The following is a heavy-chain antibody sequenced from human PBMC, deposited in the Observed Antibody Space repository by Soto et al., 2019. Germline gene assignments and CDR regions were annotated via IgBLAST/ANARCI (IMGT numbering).Heavy chain of an antibody. Sequence: GGSLRLSCAASGFTFSNAWMNWVRQAPGKGLEWVGRIKSKTDGGTTDYAAPVKGRFTISRDDSKNTLYLQMNSPKTEDTAVYYCTTAAPKYYYDSSGYYPGTFEYWGQGTLVTVSS. CDR1: GFTFSNAW. CDR2: IKSKTDGGTT. D-gene: IGHD3-22*01. J-gene: IGHJ4*02. V-gene: IGHV3-15*07. CDR3: TTAAPKYYYDSSGYYPGTFEY.